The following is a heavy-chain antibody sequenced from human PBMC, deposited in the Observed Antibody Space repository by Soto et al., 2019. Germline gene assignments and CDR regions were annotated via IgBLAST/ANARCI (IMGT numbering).Heavy chain of an antibody. V-gene: IGHV1-58*01. J-gene: IGHJ6*02. CDR1: GFTFTSSA. D-gene: IGHD6-13*01. Sequence: ASVKVSCKASGFTFTSSAVQWVRQARGQRLEWIGWIVVGSGNTNYAQKFQERVTITRDMSTSTAYMELSSLRSEDTAVYYCAAGIACAGTTISYYYGMDVWGQGTTVTVS. CDR2: IVVGSGNT. CDR3: AAGIACAGTTISYYYGMDV.